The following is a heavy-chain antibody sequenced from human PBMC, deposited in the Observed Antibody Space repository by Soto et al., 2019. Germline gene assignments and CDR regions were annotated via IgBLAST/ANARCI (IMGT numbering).Heavy chain of an antibody. D-gene: IGHD5-12*01. Sequence: EVQLLESGGGLVQPGGSLRLSCAASGFPFSNYAMTWVRQAPGKGLEWVSVITGNGSSTNYADSVKGRFTISRDNSKNTVYLQMYSLRAEDTAMYYCAKAGDIVATFGWFDPWGQGTLVTVSS. V-gene: IGHV3-23*01. CDR2: ITGNGSST. CDR1: GFPFSNYA. CDR3: AKAGDIVATFGWFDP. J-gene: IGHJ5*02.